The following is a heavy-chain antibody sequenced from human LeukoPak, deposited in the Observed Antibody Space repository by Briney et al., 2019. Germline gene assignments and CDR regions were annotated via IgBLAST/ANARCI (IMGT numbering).Heavy chain of an antibody. V-gene: IGHV4-39*01. CDR3: ARWYSGSSFDY. J-gene: IGHJ4*02. CDR2: IYYSGST. Sequence: SETLSLTCTVSGGSISSSSYYWGWIRQPPGRGLEWIGSIYYSGSTYYNPSLKSRVTISVDTSKNQFSLKLSSVTAADTAVYYCARWYSGSSFDYWGQGTLVTVSS. CDR1: GGSISSSSYY. D-gene: IGHD1-26*01.